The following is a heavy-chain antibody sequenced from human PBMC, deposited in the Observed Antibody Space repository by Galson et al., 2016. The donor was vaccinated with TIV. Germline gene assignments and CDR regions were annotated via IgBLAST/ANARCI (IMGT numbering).Heavy chain of an antibody. V-gene: IGHV2-5*02. Sequence: PALVKPTQTLTLTCTFSGFSLITNGVGVGWVRQPPRKALEWLAHIYWDDDERYSPSLKSRLTITKDTSKNQVVLRMTNMDPMDTATYYCVHLPNMFYYGMDVWGQGTTVTVSS. J-gene: IGHJ6*02. D-gene: IGHD3-10*02. CDR1: GFSLITNGVG. CDR2: IYWDDDE. CDR3: VHLPNMFYYGMDV.